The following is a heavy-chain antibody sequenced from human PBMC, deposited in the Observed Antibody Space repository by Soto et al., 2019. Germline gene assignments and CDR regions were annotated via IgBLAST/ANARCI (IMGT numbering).Heavy chain of an antibody. CDR2: ISYDGSYK. CDR1: GFTFSSYG. CDR3: AKWHGGCVY. Sequence: QVQLVESGGGVVQPGRSLRLSCAASGFTFSSYGMHWVRQAPGKGLEWVAVISYDGSYKYYADSVKGRFTISRDNSKNSLYLQMNSLRAEDTAVYYCAKWHGGCVYWGQGTLVTVSS. D-gene: IGHD3-16*01. V-gene: IGHV3-30*18. J-gene: IGHJ1*01.